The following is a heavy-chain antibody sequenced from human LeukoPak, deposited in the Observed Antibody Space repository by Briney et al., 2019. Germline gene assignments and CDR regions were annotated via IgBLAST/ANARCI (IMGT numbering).Heavy chain of an antibody. J-gene: IGHJ2*01. D-gene: IGHD2-2*01. CDR3: ARVDYCSSTSCYRPTPPNYWYFDL. V-gene: IGHV4-59*01. CDR1: GGSISSYY. Sequence: SETLSLTCTVSGGSISSYYWSWIRQPPGKGLEWIGYIYYSGSTNYNPSLKGRVTISVDTSKNQFSLKLSSVTAADTAVYYCARVDYCSSTSCYRPTPPNYWYFDLWGRGTLVTVSS. CDR2: IYYSGST.